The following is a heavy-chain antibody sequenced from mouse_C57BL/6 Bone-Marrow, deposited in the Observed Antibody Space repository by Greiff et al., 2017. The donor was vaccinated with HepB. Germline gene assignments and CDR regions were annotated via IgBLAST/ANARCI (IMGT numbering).Heavy chain of an antibody. D-gene: IGHD1-1*01. Sequence: EVQRVESGGGLVKPGGSLKLSCAASGFTFSDYGMHWVRQAPEKGLEWVAYISSGSSTIYYADTVKGRFTISRDNANNTLFLQMTSLRSEDTAVYYCARGYYYGSGYWGQGTTITVSS. J-gene: IGHJ2*01. CDR1: GFTFSDYG. CDR2: ISSGSSTI. V-gene: IGHV5-17*01. CDR3: ARGYYYGSGY.